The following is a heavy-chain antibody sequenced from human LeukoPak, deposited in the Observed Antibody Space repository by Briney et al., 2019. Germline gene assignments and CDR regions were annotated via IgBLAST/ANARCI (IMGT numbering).Heavy chain of an antibody. CDR3: AREDSSGWLDY. CDR2: IYYSGST. J-gene: IGHJ4*02. Sequence: SETMSLTCTVSGGSISSYYWSWIRQPPGKGLEWIGYIYYSGSTNYNPSLKSRVTISVDTSKDQFSLKLSSVAAADTAVYYCAREDSSGWLDYWGQGTLVTVSS. D-gene: IGHD6-19*01. V-gene: IGHV4-59*01. CDR1: GGSISSYY.